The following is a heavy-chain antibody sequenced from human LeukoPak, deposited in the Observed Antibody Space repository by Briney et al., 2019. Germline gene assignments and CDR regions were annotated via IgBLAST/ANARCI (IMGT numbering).Heavy chain of an antibody. CDR3: AKYERVAGRPWYFDY. J-gene: IGHJ4*02. CDR1: GFTFSSYA. V-gene: IGHV3-23*01. Sequence: PGGSLRLSCEASGFTFSSYAMSWVRQAPGKGLDWVSAILGSGGSTYYADSVKGRFTISRDNSKNTLYLQMNSLRAEDTAIFYCAKYERVAGRPWYFDYWGQGTLVTVSS. D-gene: IGHD6-19*01. CDR2: ILGSGGST.